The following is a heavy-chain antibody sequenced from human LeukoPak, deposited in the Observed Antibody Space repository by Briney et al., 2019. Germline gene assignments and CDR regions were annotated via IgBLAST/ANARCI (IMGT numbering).Heavy chain of an antibody. J-gene: IGHJ4*02. D-gene: IGHD4-11*01. Sequence: SETLSLTCTVSGGSISTYYWTWIRQPPGKGLEWIGYIYYSGTTNYNPSLKSRVTMSVDTSKNEFSLNLSSVTAADTAVYYCARDYSTYILDYWGPGNLVTVSS. CDR3: ARDYSTYILDY. CDR2: IYYSGTT. V-gene: IGHV4-59*01. CDR1: GGSISTYY.